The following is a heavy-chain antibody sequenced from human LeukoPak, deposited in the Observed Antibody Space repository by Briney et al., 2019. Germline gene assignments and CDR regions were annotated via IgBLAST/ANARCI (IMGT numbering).Heavy chain of an antibody. V-gene: IGHV3-30*02. CDR2: IRYDGENK. Sequence: GGSLRLSCAASGFTFSGNDMNWVRQAPGKGLEWVAFIRYDGENKYYPDSVKGRFTISRDNSKNTLYLQMNSLRAEDTAVYYCARERQCLAHFDYWAREPWSPSPQ. J-gene: IGHJ4*02. CDR1: GFTFSGND. CDR3: ARERQCLAHFDY. D-gene: IGHD6-19*01.